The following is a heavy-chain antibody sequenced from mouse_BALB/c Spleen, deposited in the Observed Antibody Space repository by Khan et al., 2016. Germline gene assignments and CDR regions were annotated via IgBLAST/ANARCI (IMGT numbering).Heavy chain of an antibody. V-gene: IGHV3-2*02. CDR3: ARSTTATRLFAY. J-gene: IGHJ3*01. D-gene: IGHD1-2*01. CDR1: GYSITSDYA. CDR2: ISYSGST. Sequence: EVQLQESGPGLVKPSQSLSLTCTVTGYSITSDYAWNWIRQFPGNKLEWMGYISYSGSTSYNPSLNSRISITRDTSKNQFFLQLNSVTTEDTATXYCARSTTATRLFAYWGQGTLVTVSA.